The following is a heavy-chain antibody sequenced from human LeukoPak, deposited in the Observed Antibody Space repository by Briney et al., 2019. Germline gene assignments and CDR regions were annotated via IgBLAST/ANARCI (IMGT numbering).Heavy chain of an antibody. CDR3: ATIVVRGSQSWFDP. D-gene: IGHD3-10*01. Sequence: PSETLSLTSAVSGGSFSGFYWSWLRQFPGTGLEWIGEINHRGTTNYNPSFKSRVTMSADMSKNEFSLKMNSLTAADTAVYYCATIVVRGSQSWFDPWGQGTLVTVSS. V-gene: IGHV4-34*01. CDR2: INHRGTT. J-gene: IGHJ5*02. CDR1: GGSFSGFY.